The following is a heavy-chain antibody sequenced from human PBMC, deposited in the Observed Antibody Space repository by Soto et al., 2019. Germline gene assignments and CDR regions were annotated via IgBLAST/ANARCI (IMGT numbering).Heavy chain of an antibody. J-gene: IGHJ4*02. CDR2: TSFDGCSQ. Sequence: LRLSCAGSGFTFRNYGIQWVRQAPGKGLAWFALTSFDGCSQYYGKSVEGRVTISRDNSKNTLYLQMDDVRPEDSALYLGARALGRAGIIVFAYWGQGALVTVSS. V-gene: IGHV3-30*03. CDR1: GFTFRNYG. D-gene: IGHD3-16*02. CDR3: ARALGRAGIIVFAY.